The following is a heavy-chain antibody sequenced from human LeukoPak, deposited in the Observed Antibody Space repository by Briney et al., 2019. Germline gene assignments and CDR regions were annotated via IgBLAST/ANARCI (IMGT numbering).Heavy chain of an antibody. CDR3: TRDLGHWFIDY. CDR1: GYSISSGYY. CDR2: ISHSGTT. Sequence: PSETLSLTCTVSGYSISSGYYWGWIRQPPGKGLELLGTISHSGTTYYNPSLKSRVTISTDTSKNNFSLKLTSVTAADTAIYYCTRDLGHWFIDYWGQGILVTVSS. J-gene: IGHJ4*02. V-gene: IGHV4-38-2*02. D-gene: IGHD3-9*01.